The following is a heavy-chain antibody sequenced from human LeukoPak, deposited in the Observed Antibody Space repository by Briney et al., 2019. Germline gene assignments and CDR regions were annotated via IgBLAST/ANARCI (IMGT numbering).Heavy chain of an antibody. CDR1: GFTFSIYA. Sequence: GGSLRLSCAASGFTFSIYAMSWVRQAPGKGLEWVSAISGSGGSTYYADSVKGRFTISRDNSKNTLYLQMNSLRAEGTAVYYCISWGLGILTGYNSRPSQYYFDYWGQGTLVTVSS. J-gene: IGHJ4*02. D-gene: IGHD3-9*01. V-gene: IGHV3-23*01. CDR3: ISWGLGILTGYNSRPSQYYFDY. CDR2: ISGSGGST.